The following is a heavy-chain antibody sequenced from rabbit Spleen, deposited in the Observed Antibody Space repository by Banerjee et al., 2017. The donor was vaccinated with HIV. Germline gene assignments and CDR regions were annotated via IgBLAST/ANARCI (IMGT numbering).Heavy chain of an antibody. D-gene: IGHD1-1*01. CDR1: GFSFSGSYW. Sequence: QEQLVESGGGLVQPEGYLTLTCTASGFSFSGSYWICWVRQAPGKGLEWIACIASNDITPHYASWAKGRFTISKTSSTTVTLQMTGLTAADTATYFCGSHWFELWGPGTLVTVS. CDR2: IASNDITP. V-gene: IGHV1S45*01. J-gene: IGHJ4*01. CDR3: GSHWFEL.